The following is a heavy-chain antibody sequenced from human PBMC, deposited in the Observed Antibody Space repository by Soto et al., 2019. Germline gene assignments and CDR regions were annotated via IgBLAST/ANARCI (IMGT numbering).Heavy chain of an antibody. CDR1: GGSISSGGYY. D-gene: IGHD3-16*02. CDR3: ARIGQVTVLDY. V-gene: IGHV4-31*03. Sequence: SETLSLTCTVSGGSISSGGYYWSWIRQHPGKGLEWIGYIYYSGSTYYNPSLKSRVTISVDTSKNQFSLKLSSVTAADTAVYYCARIGQVTVLDYSCQGTLVTVSS. J-gene: IGHJ4*02. CDR2: IYYSGST.